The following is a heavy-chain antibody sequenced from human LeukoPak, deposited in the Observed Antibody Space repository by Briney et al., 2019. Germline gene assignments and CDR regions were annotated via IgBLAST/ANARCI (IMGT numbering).Heavy chain of an antibody. CDR3: ARVYSSPMGNYFDY. V-gene: IGHV4-59*01. Sequence: SETLSLTCTVSGGFISSYYWSWIRQPPGKGLEWIGYISYSGSTNYNPSLKSRVTISVDTSKNQFSLKLSSVTAADTAVYYCARVYSSPMGNYFDYWGQGSLVTVSS. D-gene: IGHD6-13*01. CDR1: GGFISSYY. CDR2: ISYSGST. J-gene: IGHJ4*02.